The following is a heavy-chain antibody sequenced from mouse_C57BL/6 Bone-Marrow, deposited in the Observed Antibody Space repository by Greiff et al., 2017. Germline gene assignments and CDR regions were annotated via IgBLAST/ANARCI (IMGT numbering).Heavy chain of an antibody. Sequence: EVKLQESGPVLVKPGASVKMSCKASGYTFTDYYMNWVKQSPGKSLEWIGVINPYNGGTSYNQKFKGKATLTVDKSSSTAYMELNSLTSEDSAVYYCAPSPIPTITTVVAPMDYWGQGTSVTVSS. CDR3: APSPIPTITTVVAPMDY. D-gene: IGHD1-1*01. CDR2: INPYNGGT. J-gene: IGHJ4*01. CDR1: GYTFTDYY. V-gene: IGHV1-19*01.